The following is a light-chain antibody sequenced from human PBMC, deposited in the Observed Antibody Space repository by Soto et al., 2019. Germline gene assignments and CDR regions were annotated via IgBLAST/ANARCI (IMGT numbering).Light chain of an antibody. CDR2: AAS. Sequence: DIQMTQSPSSLSLSVGDRVTITCRASQSITNYLNWYQQKPGKAPKLLVYAASSLQSGVPSRFSAHGSGTDFTLTISSLQPEDFASYYCQQSDSYPYTFGQGTKLEIK. J-gene: IGKJ2*01. CDR1: QSITNY. V-gene: IGKV1-39*01. CDR3: QQSDSYPYT.